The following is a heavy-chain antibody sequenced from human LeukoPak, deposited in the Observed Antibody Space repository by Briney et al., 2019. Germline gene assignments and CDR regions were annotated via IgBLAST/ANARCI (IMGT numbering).Heavy chain of an antibody. CDR2: INPNSGGT. Sequence: ASVKVSCKASGYTFTGYYMHWVRQAPGQGREWMGWINPNSGGTNYAQKFQGWVTMTRDTSISTAYMELSRLRSDDTAVYYCARDADDYGDYVNAFDIWGQGTMVTVSS. V-gene: IGHV1-2*04. CDR3: ARDADDYGDYVNAFDI. D-gene: IGHD4-17*01. CDR1: GYTFTGYY. J-gene: IGHJ3*02.